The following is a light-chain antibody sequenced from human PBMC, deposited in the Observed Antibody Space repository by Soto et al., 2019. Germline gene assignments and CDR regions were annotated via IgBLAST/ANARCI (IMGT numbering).Light chain of an antibody. CDR3: SSYTGSTSLVYV. CDR1: SSDVGRYNF. Sequence: QSALTQPASVSGSPGQSISISCTGPSSDVGRYNFVSWYQQRPGKAPKLIIYDVANRPSVISNRLSGSKSGNTASLTISGLQAEDEDDYYWSSYTGSTSLVYVVVTGTKLTVL. CDR2: DVA. V-gene: IGLV2-14*03. J-gene: IGLJ1*01.